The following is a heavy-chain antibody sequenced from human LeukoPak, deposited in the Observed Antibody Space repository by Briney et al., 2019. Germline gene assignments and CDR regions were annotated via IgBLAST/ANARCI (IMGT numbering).Heavy chain of an antibody. CDR2: IYPGDSDT. J-gene: IGHJ6*03. D-gene: IGHD6-13*01. CDR1: GYSFTSYW. V-gene: IGHV5-51*01. Sequence: GESLKISCKGSGYSFTSYWIGWVCQMPGKGLEWMGIIYPGDSDTRYSPSFQGQVTISADKPISTAYLQWSSLKASDTAMYYCARRIAAAGDGGYYYMDVWGKGTTVTVSS. CDR3: ARRIAAAGDGGYYYMDV.